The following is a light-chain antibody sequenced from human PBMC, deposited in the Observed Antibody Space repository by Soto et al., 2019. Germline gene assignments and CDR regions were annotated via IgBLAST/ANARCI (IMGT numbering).Light chain of an antibody. V-gene: IGKV3-20*01. CDR2: APS. CDR3: QQYGHSPRT. J-gene: IGKJ1*01. CDR1: QRVADNY. Sequence: EIVLTQSPGTLSLSPGERATLSCRASQRVADNYLAWYQQKPGQAPRLLIYAPSRRATGIPDTFSGSGSGTDFTLTITRLEPEDFALYYCQQYGHSPRTFGQGTRVEIK.